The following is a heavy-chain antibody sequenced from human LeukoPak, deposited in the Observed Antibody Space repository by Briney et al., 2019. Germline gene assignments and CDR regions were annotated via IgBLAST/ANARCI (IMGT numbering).Heavy chain of an antibody. D-gene: IGHD4-17*01. CDR2: ISGSGGST. V-gene: IGHV3-23*01. CDR1: GFTFSSYA. CDR3: AKSFDYGDFLIDY. Sequence: GGSLRLSCAASGFTFSSYAMSWVRQAPGRGLEWVSAISGSGGSTYYADSVKGRFTISRDNSKNTLYLQMNSLRAEDTAVYYCAKSFDYGDFLIDYWGQGTLVTVSS. J-gene: IGHJ4*02.